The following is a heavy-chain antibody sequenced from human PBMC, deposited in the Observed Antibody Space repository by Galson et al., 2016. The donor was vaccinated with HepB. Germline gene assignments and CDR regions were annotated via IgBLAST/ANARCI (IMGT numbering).Heavy chain of an antibody. CDR3: ARLLAGSTTSTMDV. V-gene: IGHV3-7*01. Sequence: SLRLSCAASGLLRNSWMSWVRQAPGKGLEWVANLKQDGSETHYVDSVKGRFTIPRDNAKNSLYLQMNSLRAEDTAVYYCARLLAGSTTSTMDVWGQGTTVTVSS. J-gene: IGHJ6*02. D-gene: IGHD2-2*01. CDR2: LKQDGSET. CDR1: GLLRNSW.